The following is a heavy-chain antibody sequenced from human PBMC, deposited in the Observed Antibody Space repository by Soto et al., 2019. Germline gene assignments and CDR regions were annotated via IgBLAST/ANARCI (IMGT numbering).Heavy chain of an antibody. CDR1: GYTFTSYA. CDR3: ARSIVVVTARDY. CDR2: FNAGNGNT. V-gene: IGHV1-3*05. Sequence: QVQLVQSGAEEKKPGASVKVSCKASGYTFTSYAMHWVRQAPGQRLEWMGWFNAGNGNTKYSQKFQGRVTITRDTSASTAYMELRSVRSEDTAVNYCARSIVVVTARDYWGQGTLVTVSS. J-gene: IGHJ4*02. D-gene: IGHD2-21*02.